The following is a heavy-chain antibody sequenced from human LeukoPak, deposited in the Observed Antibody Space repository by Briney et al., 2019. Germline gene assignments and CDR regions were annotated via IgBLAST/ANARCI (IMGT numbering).Heavy chain of an antibody. J-gene: IGHJ4*02. CDR3: ARDFSGGGLDL. CDR2: VSTDGTTT. D-gene: IGHD3-16*01. CDR1: GFTFKSHW. Sequence: GGSLRLSCAASGFTFKSHWMHWVRQVPGEGLVWVSRVSTDGTTTDYADSVKGRITISRDNAKNTLYLQMHSLRVEDTALYFCARDFSGGGLDLWGQGTLVTVSS. V-gene: IGHV3-74*01.